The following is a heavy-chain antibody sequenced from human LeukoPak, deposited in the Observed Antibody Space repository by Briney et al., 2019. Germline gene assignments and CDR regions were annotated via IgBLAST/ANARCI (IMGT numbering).Heavy chain of an antibody. Sequence: ASVKVSCKASGYTFTGYYMHWVRQAPGQGLEWMGWINPNRGITNYTQNFQGRVTMTRDTSISTAYMELGRLTSDDTAVYYCARDDYFDYWGQGTLVTVSS. CDR1: GYTFTGYY. CDR2: INPNRGIT. V-gene: IGHV1-2*02. CDR3: ARDDYFDY. J-gene: IGHJ4*02.